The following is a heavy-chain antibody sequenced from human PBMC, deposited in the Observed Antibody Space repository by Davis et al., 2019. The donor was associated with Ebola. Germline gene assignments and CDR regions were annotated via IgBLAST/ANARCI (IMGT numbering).Heavy chain of an antibody. CDR2: IYYSGST. CDR1: GGSFSGYY. CDR3: ARESSDFWSGYYAGNWFDP. V-gene: IGHV4-59*01. J-gene: IGHJ5*02. D-gene: IGHD3-3*01. Sequence: MPSETLSLTCAVYGGSFSGYYWSWIRQPPGKGLEWIGYIYYSGSTNYNPSLKSRVTISVDTSKNQFSLKLSSVTAADTAVYYCARESSDFWSGYYAGNWFDPWGQGTLVTVSS.